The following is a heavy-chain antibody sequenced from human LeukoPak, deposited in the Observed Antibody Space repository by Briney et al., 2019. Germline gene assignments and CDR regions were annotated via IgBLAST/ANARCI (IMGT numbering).Heavy chain of an antibody. CDR2: IRKKGFGGTT. V-gene: IGHV3-49*04. CDR1: GFTFGDYG. CDR3: TRAYSDSTGSTLGY. J-gene: IGHJ4*02. D-gene: IGHD3-22*01. Sequence: GRSLRLSCTVSGFTFGDYGMSWVRQAPGKGLEWVSFIRKKGFGGTTEYAASVKGRFTISRDDSRSVAYLQMDSLKTEDTAVYYCTRAYSDSTGSTLGYRGQGTLVAVSS.